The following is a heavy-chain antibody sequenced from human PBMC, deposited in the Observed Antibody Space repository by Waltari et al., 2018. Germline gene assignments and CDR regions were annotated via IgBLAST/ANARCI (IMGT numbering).Heavy chain of an antibody. CDR2: IIPIFGTA. D-gene: IGHD1-1*01. CDR3: ARNDGPGSLLY. Sequence: QVQLVQSGAEVKKPGSSVKVSCKASGGTFSSYAISWGRQAPGQGLEWMGRIIPIFGTANDEQKFQVRVTITADKSTSTAYMELSSLRSEETAVYYCARNDGPGSLLYWGQGTLVTVSS. J-gene: IGHJ4*02. CDR1: GGTFSSYA. V-gene: IGHV1-69*08.